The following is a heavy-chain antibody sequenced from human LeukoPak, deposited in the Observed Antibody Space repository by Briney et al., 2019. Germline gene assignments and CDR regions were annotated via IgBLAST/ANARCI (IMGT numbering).Heavy chain of an antibody. CDR1: GFTFSSYG. Sequence: GGSLRLSCAASGFTFSSYGMHWVRQAPGKGLEWVAVISYDGSNKYYADSVKGRFTISRDNSKNTPYLQMNSLRAEDTAVYYCAKEPYYDSSGYYEIDHWGQGTLVTVSS. D-gene: IGHD3-22*01. J-gene: IGHJ4*02. CDR3: AKEPYYDSSGYYEIDH. CDR2: ISYDGSNK. V-gene: IGHV3-30*18.